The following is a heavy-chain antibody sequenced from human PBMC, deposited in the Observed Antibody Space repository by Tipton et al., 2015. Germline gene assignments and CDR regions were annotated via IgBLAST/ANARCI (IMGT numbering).Heavy chain of an antibody. CDR3: ARGLATSDDY. V-gene: IGHV3-11*04. J-gene: IGHJ4*02. CDR2: ISGTGYNT. Sequence: SLRLSCAASGFTFSNYYMTFIRQAPGKGLEWVSHISGTGYNTYYADSVRGRFTISRDNAESSMYLQMNSLRAEDTAMYYCARGLATSDDYWGQGTLVTVSS. CDR1: GFTFSNYY.